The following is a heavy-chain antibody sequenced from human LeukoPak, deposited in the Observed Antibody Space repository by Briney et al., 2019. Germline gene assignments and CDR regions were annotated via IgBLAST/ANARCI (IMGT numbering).Heavy chain of an antibody. J-gene: IGHJ4*02. Sequence: SETLSLTCTVSGGSITGYYWNWIRQPAGQGLECLGRVYSSGVGNYNPSLTSRVTMSLDTSKNQFSLKLTSLTAADTAVYYCAREEFLHEIDSSGYFVYWGQGTLVTVSS. CDR2: VYSSGVG. CDR1: GGSITGYY. D-gene: IGHD3-22*01. V-gene: IGHV4-4*07. CDR3: AREEFLHEIDSSGYFVY.